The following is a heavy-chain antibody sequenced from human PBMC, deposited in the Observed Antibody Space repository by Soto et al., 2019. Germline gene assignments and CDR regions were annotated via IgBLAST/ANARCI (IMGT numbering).Heavy chain of an antibody. D-gene: IGHD2-15*01. CDR2: IYYSGST. J-gene: IGHJ4*02. CDR3: ASRKEGYCSGGSCYALLDY. CDR1: GGSISSSSYY. Sequence: QLQLQESGPGLVKPSETLSLTCTVSGGSISSSSYYWGWIRQPPGKGLEWIGSIYYSGSTYYNPSRKSRVTISVDTSKNQFSLKLSSVTAADTAVYYCASRKEGYCSGGSCYALLDYWGQGTLVTVSS. V-gene: IGHV4-39*01.